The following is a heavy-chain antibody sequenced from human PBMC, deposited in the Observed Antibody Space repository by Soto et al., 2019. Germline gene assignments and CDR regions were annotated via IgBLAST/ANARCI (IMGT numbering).Heavy chain of an antibody. Sequence: PSETLSLTCAVYGGSFSGYYWSWIRQPPGKGLGWIGEINHSGSTNYNPSLKSRVTISVDTSKNQFSLKLSSVTAADTAVYYCARGRRGYSSGCDYFDYWGQGTLVTVSS. V-gene: IGHV4-34*01. J-gene: IGHJ4*02. CDR3: ARGRRGYSSGCDYFDY. CDR2: INHSGST. D-gene: IGHD6-19*01. CDR1: GGSFSGYY.